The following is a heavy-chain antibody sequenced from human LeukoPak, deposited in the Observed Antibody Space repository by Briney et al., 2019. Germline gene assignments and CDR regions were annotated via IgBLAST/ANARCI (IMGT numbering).Heavy chain of an antibody. V-gene: IGHV6-1*01. CDR3: ASKCYGSGCFDY. J-gene: IGHJ4*02. CDR2: TYYRSKWYN. CDR1: GDSVSSNSAA. Sequence: SQTLSLTCAISGDSVSSNSAAWNWIRQSPSRGLEWLGRTYYRSKWYNDYAVSVKRRIIINADTSRNQFSLELTSVTAADTAVYYCASKCYGSGCFDYWGQGTLVTVSS. D-gene: IGHD3-10*01.